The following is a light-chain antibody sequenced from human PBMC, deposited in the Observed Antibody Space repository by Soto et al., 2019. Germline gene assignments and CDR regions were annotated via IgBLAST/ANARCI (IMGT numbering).Light chain of an antibody. J-gene: IGKJ1*01. CDR2: KSS. V-gene: IGKV1-5*03. CDR1: QNIGIY. Sequence: DIQVTQSPSTLSASVGDTVTITCRAGQNIGIYMAWYQQKPGKAPKLLIYKSSSLESGVPSRFCGSGSGTEFTLTISSLQPDDVATYYCQQYGRHWTFGQGTKVEI. CDR3: QQYGRHWT.